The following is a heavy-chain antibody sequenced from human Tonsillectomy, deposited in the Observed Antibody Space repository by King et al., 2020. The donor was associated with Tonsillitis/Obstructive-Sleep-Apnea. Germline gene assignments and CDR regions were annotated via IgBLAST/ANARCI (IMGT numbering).Heavy chain of an antibody. V-gene: IGHV4-59*01. CDR3: ARDWGLAVTGSI. J-gene: IGHJ4*02. CDR1: GDSISSYY. Sequence: VQLQESGPGLVKPSETLSLTCTVSGDSISSYYWSWIRQPPGKGLEWIGYIYYSVSTNYNPSLKSRVTISIDTSKYQFSLKMTSVTAADTAVYYCARDWGLAVTGSIWGQGTLVTVSS. CDR2: IYYSVST. D-gene: IGHD6-19*01.